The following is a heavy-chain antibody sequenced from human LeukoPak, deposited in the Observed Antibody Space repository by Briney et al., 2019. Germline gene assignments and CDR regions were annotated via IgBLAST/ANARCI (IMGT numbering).Heavy chain of an antibody. CDR2: INPSGGST. Sequence: ASVTVSCKASGYTFTSYYMHWVRQAPGQGLEWMGLINPSGGSTSYAQKFQGRVTMTRDTSTSTVYMELSSLRSEDTAVYYCARAAYYYDSSGYPFDYWGQGTLVTVSS. CDR1: GYTFTSYY. V-gene: IGHV1-46*01. CDR3: ARAAYYYDSSGYPFDY. J-gene: IGHJ4*02. D-gene: IGHD3-22*01.